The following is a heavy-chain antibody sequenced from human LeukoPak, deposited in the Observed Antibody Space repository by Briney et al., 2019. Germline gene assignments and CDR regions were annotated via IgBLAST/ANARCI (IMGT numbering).Heavy chain of an antibody. D-gene: IGHD5-18*01. CDR3: ARGEEDTTMVTHWFDP. CDR1: GGSISSHY. Sequence: SETLSLTCTVSGGSISSHYWNWIRQPPGKGLEWIGYIYHSGSTNYSPSLKSRVTISVDTSKNQFSLKLSSVTAADTAVYYCARGEEDTTMVTHWFDPWGQGTLVTVSS. J-gene: IGHJ5*02. V-gene: IGHV4-59*11. CDR2: IYHSGST.